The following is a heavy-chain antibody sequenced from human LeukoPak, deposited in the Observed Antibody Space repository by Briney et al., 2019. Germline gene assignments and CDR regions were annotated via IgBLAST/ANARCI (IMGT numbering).Heavy chain of an antibody. CDR1: GFTFSDYY. Sequence: GGSLRLSCAASGFTFSDYYMSWIHQAPGKGLEWVSYISSSGSTIYYADSVKGRFTISRDNAKNSLYLQMNSLRAEDTAVYYCARNRGYCSGGSCLNNWFDPWGQGTLVTVSS. CDR2: ISSSGSTI. CDR3: ARNRGYCSGGSCLNNWFDP. V-gene: IGHV3-11*01. J-gene: IGHJ5*02. D-gene: IGHD2-15*01.